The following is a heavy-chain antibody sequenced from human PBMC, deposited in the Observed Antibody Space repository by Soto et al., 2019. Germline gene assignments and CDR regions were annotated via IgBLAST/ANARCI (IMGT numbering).Heavy chain of an antibody. J-gene: IGHJ6*02. CDR1: GFTFGSYW. CDR2: IDSDGSST. CDR3: ARGRPYGMAV. V-gene: IGHV3-74*01. Sequence: EVQLVESGGGLVQPGGSLRVSCAASGFTFGSYWMNWVRQAPGKGLVWVSRIDSDGSSTTYADSVKGRFTTSRDNAKNTLYLQMSGLRVEDTAVYYCARGRPYGMAVWGQGTTVNVS.